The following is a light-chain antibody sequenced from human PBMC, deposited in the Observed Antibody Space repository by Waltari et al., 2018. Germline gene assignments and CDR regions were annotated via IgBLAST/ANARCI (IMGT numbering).Light chain of an antibody. Sequence: DIQMTQSPPSLSASVGDTVTITCRASQTFSSSLAWYQQKPGKAPKLLIYSASNLESGVPSRFSGSKSGTDFTLTISSLQPEDIANYFCQQYYSSPTFGGGTKVEIK. CDR1: QTFSSS. V-gene: IGKV1-27*01. J-gene: IGKJ4*01. CDR2: SAS. CDR3: QQYYSSPT.